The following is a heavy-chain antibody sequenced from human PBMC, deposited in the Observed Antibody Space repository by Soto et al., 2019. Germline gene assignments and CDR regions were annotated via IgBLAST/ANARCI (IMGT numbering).Heavy chain of an antibody. J-gene: IGHJ3*02. CDR3: SRAHPSVGAIGGLDAFDI. CDR1: GFTFSDYY. D-gene: IGHD1-26*01. CDR2: ISSSSSYT. Sequence: QVQLVESGGGLVKPGGSLRLSCAASGFTFSDYYMSWIRQAPGKGLEWVSYISSSSSYTNYADSVKGRFTISRDNAKNSLYLQKNSLRAEDAAVYYCSRAHPSVGAIGGLDAFDIWGQGTMVTVSS. V-gene: IGHV3-11*06.